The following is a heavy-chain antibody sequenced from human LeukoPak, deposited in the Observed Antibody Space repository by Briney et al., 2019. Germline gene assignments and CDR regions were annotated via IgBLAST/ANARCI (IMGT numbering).Heavy chain of an antibody. CDR1: GGSFSGYY. CDR2: IIHSGGT. D-gene: IGHD3-16*02. Sequence: SETLSLTCAVYGGSFSGYYWSWIRQPPEKGLEWIGEIIHSGGTNYNPSLKSRVTISLDTSKNQVSLRLTSVTAADTAVYYCARNRRLWGSYRYTVDYWGQGTLVTVSS. J-gene: IGHJ4*02. CDR3: ARNRRLWGSYRYTVDY. V-gene: IGHV4-34*12.